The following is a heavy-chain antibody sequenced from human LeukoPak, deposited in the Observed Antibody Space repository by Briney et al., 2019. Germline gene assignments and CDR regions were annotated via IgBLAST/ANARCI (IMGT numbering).Heavy chain of an antibody. CDR3: AGLTYRSGWSDPLHYGMDV. D-gene: IGHD6-19*01. CDR1: GRSFDGYY. Sequence: SQTLSLTSAVDGRSFDGYYWGWLRQPPGKGLGWSGEIHHSGRTNYNPYLKSRVTISVDTPKHQFSLKLSSVTAADTAVYFCAGLTYRSGWSDPLHYGMDVWGKGTTVTVSS. J-gene: IGHJ6*04. V-gene: IGHV4-34*01. CDR2: IHHSGRT.